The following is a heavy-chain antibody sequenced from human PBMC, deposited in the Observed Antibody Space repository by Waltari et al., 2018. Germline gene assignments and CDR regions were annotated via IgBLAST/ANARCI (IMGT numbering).Heavy chain of an antibody. CDR2: IIPSLGIA. Sequence: QVQLVQSGAEVKKPGSSVKVSCKASGGTFSSYAISWVRQAPGQGLEWMGGIIPSLGIANYAQKCQGRVTITADESTSTAYMELSSLRSEDTAVYYCARGFSSSWYDNWFDPWGQGTLVTVSS. CDR1: GGTFSSYA. CDR3: ARGFSSSWYDNWFDP. D-gene: IGHD6-13*01. J-gene: IGHJ5*02. V-gene: IGHV1-69*04.